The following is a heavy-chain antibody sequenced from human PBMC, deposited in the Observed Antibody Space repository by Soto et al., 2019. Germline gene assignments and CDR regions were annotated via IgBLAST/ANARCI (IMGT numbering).Heavy chain of an antibody. CDR1: GYTFTSYG. V-gene: IGHV1-18*01. CDR2: ISVYNGNT. CDR3: ASCLWGWGEGSYYCSGGSCYAD. D-gene: IGHD2-15*01. Sequence: ASVKVSCKASGYTFTSYGISWVRQAPGQGLEWMGWISVYNGNTNYAQKLQGRVTMTTDTSTSTAYMELRSLRSDDTAVYYCASCLWGWGEGSYYCSGGSCYADWGQGTLVTVSS. J-gene: IGHJ4*02.